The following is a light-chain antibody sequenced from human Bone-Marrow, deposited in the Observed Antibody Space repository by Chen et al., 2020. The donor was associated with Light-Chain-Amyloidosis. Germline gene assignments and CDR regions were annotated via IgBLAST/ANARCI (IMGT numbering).Light chain of an antibody. CDR2: DDS. Sequence: SYVLTQPSSVSVAPGQTATIACGGNNIGSTSVHWYQQTPGQAPLLFVYDDSDRPSGIPERLSGSNSGNTATLTISRVEAGDEADYYCQVWDRSSGRPVFGGGTKLTVL. J-gene: IGLJ3*02. V-gene: IGLV3-21*02. CDR1: NIGSTS. CDR3: QVWDRSSGRPV.